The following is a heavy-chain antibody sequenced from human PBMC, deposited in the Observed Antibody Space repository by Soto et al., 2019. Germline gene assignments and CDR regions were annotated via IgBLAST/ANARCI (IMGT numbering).Heavy chain of an antibody. CDR3: ARKHSLDYIRWGLDP. CDR1: GYPFSDNQ. Sequence: QVQLVQSGSEGKKPVASVKVSCKASGYPFSDNQIHWLRRAPGQGLEWMGRINPKSDDTNYAQKFQGRVTMTRETSIDTAYLELTGLTSDDAATYYCARKHSLDYIRWGLDPWGQGTLVTVSS. J-gene: IGHJ5*02. D-gene: IGHD4-4*01. V-gene: IGHV1-2*02. CDR2: INPKSDDT.